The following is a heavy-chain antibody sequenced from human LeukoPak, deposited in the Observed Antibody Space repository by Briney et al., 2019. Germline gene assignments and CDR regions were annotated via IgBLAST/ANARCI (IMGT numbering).Heavy chain of an antibody. J-gene: IGHJ4*02. Sequence: SETLSLTCAVYGGSFSGYYWSWIRQPPGKGLEWIGEINHSGSTNYNPSLKSRVTISVDTSKNQFPLKLSSVTAADTAVYYCARGVTYYYGSGRPYYFDYWGQGTLVTVSS. V-gene: IGHV4-34*01. D-gene: IGHD3-10*01. CDR3: ARGVTYYYGSGRPYYFDY. CDR1: GGSFSGYY. CDR2: INHSGST.